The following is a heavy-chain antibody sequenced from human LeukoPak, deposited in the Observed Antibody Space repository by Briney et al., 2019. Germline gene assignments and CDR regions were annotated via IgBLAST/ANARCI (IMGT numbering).Heavy chain of an antibody. J-gene: IGHJ4*02. V-gene: IGHV1-69*13. CDR2: IIPIFGTA. Sequence: ASVKVSCKASGGTFSSYAISWVRQAPGQGLEWMGGIIPIFGTANYAQKFQGRVTITADESTSTAYMELSSLRSEDTAVYYCARRGESYSDRGYYFDYWGQGTLVTVSS. CDR1: GGTFSSYA. D-gene: IGHD2-15*01. CDR3: ARRGESYSDRGYYFDY.